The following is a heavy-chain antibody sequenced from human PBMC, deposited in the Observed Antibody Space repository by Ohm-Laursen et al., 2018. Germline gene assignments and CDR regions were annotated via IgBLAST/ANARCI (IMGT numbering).Heavy chain of an antibody. Sequence: GTLSLTWTVSGGSISSSSYHWGWIRQPPGKGLEWIGRISTSGRSNYNPSLKSRVTISVDTSKNQFSLKLSSVTAADTAVYYCARDFPLVGATRYFDYWGQGTLVTVSS. CDR2: ISTSGRS. CDR1: GGSISSSSYH. J-gene: IGHJ4*02. V-gene: IGHV4-39*07. CDR3: ARDFPLVGATRYFDY. D-gene: IGHD1-26*01.